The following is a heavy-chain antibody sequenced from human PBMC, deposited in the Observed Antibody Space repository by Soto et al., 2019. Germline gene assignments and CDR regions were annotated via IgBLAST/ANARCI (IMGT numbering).Heavy chain of an antibody. Sequence: PGGSLRLSCAASGFTFSRDAMNWVRQAPGKGLEWVSSISTTSTYIYYADSVKGRFTTSRDNANNSLHLQMNSLRAEDTAVYYCVRDYVMDVWGQGTTVTVSS. CDR2: ISTTSTYI. CDR3: VRDYVMDV. V-gene: IGHV3-21*01. CDR1: GFTFSRDA. J-gene: IGHJ6*02. D-gene: IGHD3-10*02.